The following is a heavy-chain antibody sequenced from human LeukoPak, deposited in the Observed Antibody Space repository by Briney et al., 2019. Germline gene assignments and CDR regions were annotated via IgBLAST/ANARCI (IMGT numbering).Heavy chain of an antibody. CDR1: GYTFTGYY. Sequence: ASVKVSCKASGYTFTGYYMHLVRQAPGQGLEWMGWINPNSGGTNYAQKFQGRVTMTRDTSISTAYMELSRLRSDDTAVYYCARALYGDYVDYFDYWGQGTLVTVSS. J-gene: IGHJ4*02. CDR3: ARALYGDYVDYFDY. V-gene: IGHV1-2*02. D-gene: IGHD4-17*01. CDR2: INPNSGGT.